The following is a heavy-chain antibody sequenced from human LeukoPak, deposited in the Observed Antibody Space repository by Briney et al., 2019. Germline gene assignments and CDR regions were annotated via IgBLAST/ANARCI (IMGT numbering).Heavy chain of an antibody. J-gene: IGHJ4*02. V-gene: IGHV3-33*01. CDR2: IWYDGSNK. D-gene: IGHD6-19*01. CDR3: ARDESSGFSSY. Sequence: GGSPRLSCAASGFTFSSYGMHWVRQAPGKGLEWVAVIWYDGSNKYYVDSVKGRFTISRDNSKNTLYLQMNSLRAEDTAVYYCARDESSGFSSYWGQGTLVTVSS. CDR1: GFTFSSYG.